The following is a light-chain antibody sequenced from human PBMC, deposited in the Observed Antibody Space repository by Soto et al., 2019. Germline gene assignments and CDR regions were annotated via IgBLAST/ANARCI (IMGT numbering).Light chain of an antibody. V-gene: IGLV2-8*01. CDR3: SSYAGSSKLGV. CDR1: SSDVGGYNY. J-gene: IGLJ2*01. Sequence: QSALTQPPSASGSPGQSVTISCTGTSSDVGGYNYVSWYQQHPGRAPKLMIYEVIKRPSGVPDRFSGSKSGNTASLTVSGLQPEDEADYYCSSYAGSSKLGVFGGGTKVTVL. CDR2: EVI.